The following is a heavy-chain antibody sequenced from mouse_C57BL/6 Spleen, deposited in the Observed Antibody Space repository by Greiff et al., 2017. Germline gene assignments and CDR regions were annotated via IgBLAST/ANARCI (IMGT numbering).Heavy chain of an antibody. D-gene: IGHD1-1*01. Sequence: EVQLQQSGPELVKPGASVKISCKASGYTFTDYYMNWVKQSHGKSLEWIGDINPNNGGTSYNQKFKGKATLTVDKSSSTAYMELRSLTSEDSAVYYCASPGHYYYGSSPIGYAMDYWGQGTSVTVSS. CDR2: INPNNGGT. CDR3: ASPGHYYYGSSPIGYAMDY. V-gene: IGHV1-26*01. CDR1: GYTFTDYY. J-gene: IGHJ4*01.